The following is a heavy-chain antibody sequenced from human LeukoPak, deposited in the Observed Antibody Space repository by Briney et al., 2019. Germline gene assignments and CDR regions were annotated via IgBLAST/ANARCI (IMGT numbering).Heavy chain of an antibody. V-gene: IGHV3-23*01. CDR3: AKVTGGDMITYGGLDY. CDR2: ISGNGDIT. CDR1: GFTFSNYA. Sequence: GGSLRLSCAASGFTFSNYAMSWVRQAPGKGLERVSAISGNGDITYYTDSVKGRFTISRDNSKNTPYLQMNSLRAEDTAIYYCAKVTGGDMITYGGLDYWGQGTLVTVSS. J-gene: IGHJ4*02. D-gene: IGHD3-16*01.